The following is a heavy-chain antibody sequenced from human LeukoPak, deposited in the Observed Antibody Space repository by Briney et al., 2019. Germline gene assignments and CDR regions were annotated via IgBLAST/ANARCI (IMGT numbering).Heavy chain of an antibody. Sequence: GGSLRLSCAASGFAFSSHSMGWVRQVPGKGLEWVSYISSSSGTIYYADSVKGRFTISRDNAKNSLFLQMNSLRDEDTAMYYCARDRTGIYAFDIWGQGTMVTVSS. CDR3: ARDRTGIYAFDI. CDR1: GFAFSSHS. J-gene: IGHJ3*02. V-gene: IGHV3-48*02. CDR2: ISSSSGTI. D-gene: IGHD1-1*01.